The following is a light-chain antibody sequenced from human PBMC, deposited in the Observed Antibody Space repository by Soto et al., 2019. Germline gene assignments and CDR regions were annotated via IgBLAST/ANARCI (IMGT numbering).Light chain of an antibody. CDR3: QQYNSYST. J-gene: IGKJ1*01. Sequence: AIQLTQSPSSLSASVGDRVTITCRASQGISSYLNWYQQKPGKAPKLLIYDASSLESGVPPRFSGSGSGTEFTLTISSLQPEDFASYYCQQYNSYSTFGQGTKVDIK. V-gene: IGKV1-13*02. CDR1: QGISSY. CDR2: DAS.